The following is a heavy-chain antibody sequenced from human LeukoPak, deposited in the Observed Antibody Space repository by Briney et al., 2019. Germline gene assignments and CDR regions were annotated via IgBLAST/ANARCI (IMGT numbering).Heavy chain of an antibody. CDR2: IYYTGRT. Sequence: SETLSLTCSVSGGYISSSSYYWGWIRQPPGKGPEWIGDIYYTGRTYYNSSLKSRLTVSIDTSKNQFSLKLASLTAADTGFYYCARRRYYDSTGYLDWGQGTRITVSS. CDR1: GGYISSSSYY. D-gene: IGHD3-22*01. CDR3: ARRRYYDSTGYLD. V-gene: IGHV4-39*01. J-gene: IGHJ1*01.